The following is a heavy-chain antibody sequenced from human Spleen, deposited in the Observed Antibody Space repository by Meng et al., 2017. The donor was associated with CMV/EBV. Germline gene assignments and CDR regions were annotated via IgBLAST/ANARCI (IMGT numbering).Heavy chain of an antibody. V-gene: IGHV4-30-4*08. CDR3: ARDWGEEEGAFDI. J-gene: IGHJ3*02. Sequence: LRLSCTVSGGSISSGDYYWVWIRQPPGKGLEWIGYIYYSGATYYNPSLKSRITMSVDTSKNQFSLKLSSVTAADTAVYYCARDWGEEEGAFDIWGQGTMVTVSS. CDR2: IYYSGAT. D-gene: IGHD3-16*01. CDR1: GGSISSGDYY.